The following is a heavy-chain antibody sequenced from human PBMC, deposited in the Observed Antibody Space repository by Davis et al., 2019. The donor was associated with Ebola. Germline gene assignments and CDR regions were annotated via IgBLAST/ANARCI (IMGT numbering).Heavy chain of an antibody. D-gene: IGHD2-15*01. CDR3: AREIVVVVAADGYYYYGMDV. CDR1: GYTFTSYY. V-gene: IGHV1-46*01. Sequence: ASVKVSCKASGYTFTSYYMHWVRHAPGQGLEWMGIINPSGGSTSYAQKFQGRVTMTRDTSTSTVYMELSSLRSEDTAVYYCAREIVVVVAADGYYYYGMDVWGKGTTVTVSS. J-gene: IGHJ6*04. CDR2: INPSGGST.